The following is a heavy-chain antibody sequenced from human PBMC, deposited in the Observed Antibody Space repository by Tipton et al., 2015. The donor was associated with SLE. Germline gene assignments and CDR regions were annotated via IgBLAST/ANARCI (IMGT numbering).Heavy chain of an antibody. Sequence: TLSLTCTVSGGSISSGSYYWSWIRQPAGKGLEWIGRIYTSGRTNYNPSLKSRVTRSVDTSKNQFSLKLSSVTAADTAVYYCARYSSSWVDYRGQGTLVTVSS. D-gene: IGHD6-13*01. CDR1: GGSISSGSYY. J-gene: IGHJ4*02. V-gene: IGHV4-61*02. CDR2: IYTSGRT. CDR3: ARYSSSWVDY.